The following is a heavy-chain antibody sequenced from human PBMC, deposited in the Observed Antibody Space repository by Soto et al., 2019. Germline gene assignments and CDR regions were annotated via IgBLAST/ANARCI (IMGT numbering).Heavy chain of an antibody. CDR1: GFTFSNAW. Sequence: GGSLSLSCAASGFTFSNAWMNWVRQAPGKGLEWVGRIKSKTDGGTTDYAAPVKGRFTISRDDSKNTLYLQMNSLKTEDTAVYYCTTATITMIVAPDAFDIWGQGTMVTVS. J-gene: IGHJ3*02. D-gene: IGHD3-22*01. V-gene: IGHV3-15*07. CDR2: IKSKTDGGTT. CDR3: TTATITMIVAPDAFDI.